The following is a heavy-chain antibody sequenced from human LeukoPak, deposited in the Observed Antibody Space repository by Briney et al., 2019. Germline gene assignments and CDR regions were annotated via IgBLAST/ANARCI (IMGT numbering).Heavy chain of an antibody. CDR1: GFTFSSYA. CDR2: ISGSGGST. CDR3: AKDLYYYGSGIRYMDV. D-gene: IGHD3-10*01. V-gene: IGHV3-23*01. Sequence: PGGSLRLSCAASGFTFSSYAMSWVRQAPGKGLEWVSAISGSGGSTYYADSVKGRFTISRDNSKNTLFLQMNSLRAEDTAMYYCAKDLYYYGSGIRYMDVWGKGTTVTISS. J-gene: IGHJ6*03.